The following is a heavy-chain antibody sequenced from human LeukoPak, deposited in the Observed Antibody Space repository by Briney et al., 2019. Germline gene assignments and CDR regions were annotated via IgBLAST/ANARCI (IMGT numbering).Heavy chain of an antibody. CDR3: ARARVTIFGVAQYYYYGMDV. J-gene: IGHJ6*02. Sequence: SVKVSCKASGGTFSSYATSWVRQAPGQGLEWMGRIIPILGIANYAQKFQGRVTITADKSTSTAYMELSSLRSEDTAVYYCARARVTIFGVAQYYYYGMDVWGQGTTVTVSS. D-gene: IGHD3-3*01. CDR1: GGTFSSYA. CDR2: IIPILGIA. V-gene: IGHV1-69*04.